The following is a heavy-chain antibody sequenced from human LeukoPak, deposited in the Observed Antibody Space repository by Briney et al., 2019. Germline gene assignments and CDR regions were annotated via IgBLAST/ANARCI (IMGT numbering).Heavy chain of an antibody. CDR2: IYNTWST. V-gene: IGHV4-39*01. CDR1: GGSIGSGRYY. CDR3: ARNITSVIPAGYFDY. D-gene: IGHD2-2*01. J-gene: IGHJ4*02. Sequence: KPSETLSLTCSVSGGSIGSGRYYWAWIRQPPGQGLEWIGSIYNTWSTSYNPSLKSRVTMSVDTSKNQFSLRLSSVTAADTAVYYCARNITSVIPAGYFDYWGQGTLVTVSS.